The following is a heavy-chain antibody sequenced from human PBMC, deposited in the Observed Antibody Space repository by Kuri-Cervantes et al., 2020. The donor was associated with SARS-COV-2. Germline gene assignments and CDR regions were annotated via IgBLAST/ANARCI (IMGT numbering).Heavy chain of an antibody. CDR3: ARQPYQLLPQGGFYYFDY. V-gene: IGHV4-39*01. J-gene: IGHJ4*02. CDR1: GGSISSSSYY. CDR2: IYYSGST. Sequence: GSLRLSCTVSGGSISSSSYYWGWIRQPPGKGLEWIGSIYYSGSTYYNPSLKSRVTISVDTSKNQFSLKLSSVTAADTAVYYCARQPYQLLPQGGFYYFDYWGQGTLVTVSS. D-gene: IGHD2-2*01.